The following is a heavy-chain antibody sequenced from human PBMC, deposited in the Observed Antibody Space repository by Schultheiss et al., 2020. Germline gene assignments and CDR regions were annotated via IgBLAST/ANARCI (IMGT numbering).Heavy chain of an antibody. Sequence: ASVKVSCTASGYTFTDYYMHWVRQAPGQGLEWMGIINPSGGSTSYAQKFQGRVTMTRDTSTSTVYMELSSLRSEDTAVYYCARHEAYGSGSYDYYYYGMDVWGQGTTVTVSS. D-gene: IGHD3-10*01. CDR2: INPSGGST. CDR3: ARHEAYGSGSYDYYYYGMDV. V-gene: IGHV1-46*01. CDR1: GYTFTDYY. J-gene: IGHJ6*02.